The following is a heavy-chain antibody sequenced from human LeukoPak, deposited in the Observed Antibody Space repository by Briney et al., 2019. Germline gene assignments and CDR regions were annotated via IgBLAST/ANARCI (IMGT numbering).Heavy chain of an antibody. V-gene: IGHV4-39*07. Sequence: SETLSLTCTVSGDSISSSSYYWGWIRQPPGKGLEWIASIYYSGNTYYNPSLKSRVTILVDKSKNQFSLKLSSLTAADTAVYYCARRRVLTGSSRGDAFDIWGQGTVVTVSS. J-gene: IGHJ3*02. CDR1: GDSISSSSYY. CDR2: IYYSGNT. D-gene: IGHD3-9*01. CDR3: ARRRVLTGSSRGDAFDI.